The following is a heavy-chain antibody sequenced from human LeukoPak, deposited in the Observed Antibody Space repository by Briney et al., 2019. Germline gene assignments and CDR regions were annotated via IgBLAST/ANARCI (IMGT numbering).Heavy chain of an antibody. Sequence: GGSLRLSCAASGFTFSSYAMSWVRQAPGKGLEWVSAISGSGGSTYYADSVKGRFTISRDNSKNTLYLQMNSLRAEDTAVYYCAKTLSTNDFWSGYPPYYFVYWGQGTLVTVSS. V-gene: IGHV3-23*01. D-gene: IGHD3-3*01. J-gene: IGHJ4*02. CDR1: GFTFSSYA. CDR2: ISGSGGST. CDR3: AKTLSTNDFWSGYPPYYFVY.